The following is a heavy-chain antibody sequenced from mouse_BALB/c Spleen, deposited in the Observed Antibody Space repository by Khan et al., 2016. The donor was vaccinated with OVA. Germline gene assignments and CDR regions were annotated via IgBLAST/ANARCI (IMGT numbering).Heavy chain of an antibody. CDR1: GYTFRNYG. CDR3: ARSPSSCVFDV. CDR2: INPYSGEP. V-gene: IGHV9-3-1*01. Sequence: QIQLVQSGPELKKPGETVKISCKASGYTFRNYGMSWVKQAPGKGLKWMGGINPYSGEPTYADDFKVPFAFSLDTSTTTAYLPINNLSNEDTAPYFCARSPSSCVFDVWGPGTTVTVSS. J-gene: IGHJ1*01.